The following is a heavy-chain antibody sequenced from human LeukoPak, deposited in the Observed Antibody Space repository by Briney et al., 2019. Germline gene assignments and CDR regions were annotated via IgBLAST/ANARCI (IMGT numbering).Heavy chain of an antibody. CDR2: ISAYNGNR. V-gene: IGHV1-18*01. CDR3: ARVVTYYDIFPGAFDL. CDR1: GYTFTSYG. D-gene: IGHD3-9*01. Sequence: ASGKVSCKGSGYTFTSYGISWVRQAPGQGLEWMGGISAYNGNRNYAQKVKGRVTMTTDTSTSTAYMELRSLTSDHTAVYYCARVVTYYDIFPGAFDLWGQGTMVTVSS. J-gene: IGHJ3*01.